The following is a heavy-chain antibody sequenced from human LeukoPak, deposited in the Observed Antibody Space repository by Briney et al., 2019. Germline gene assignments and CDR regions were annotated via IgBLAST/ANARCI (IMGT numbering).Heavy chain of an antibody. V-gene: IGHV3-30-3*01. CDR3: ARDYYDSSGYYYHIDY. CDR2: ISYDGSNK. CDR1: GFTFSSYA. D-gene: IGHD3-22*01. Sequence: PGGSLRLSCAASGFTFSSYAMHWVRQAPGKGLEWVAVISYDGSNKYYADSVKGRFTISRDNSKNTLYLQMNSLRAEDTAVYYCARDYYDSSGYYYHIDYWGQGTLVTVSS. J-gene: IGHJ4*02.